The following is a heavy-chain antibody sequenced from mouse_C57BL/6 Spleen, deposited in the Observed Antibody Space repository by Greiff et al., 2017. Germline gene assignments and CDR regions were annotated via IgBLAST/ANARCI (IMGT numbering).Heavy chain of an antibody. CDR2: ISSGDDYS. V-gene: IGHV5-9-1*02. CDR1: GFTFSSYA. J-gene: IGHJ2*01. Sequence: EVQVVESGEGLVKPGGSLKLSCAASGFTFSSYAMSWVRQTPGKRLEWVAYISSGDDYSNYADTVKGRFTISRDNDRNTLYLQMSSLKSEDTAMYYCTREGDYGSSLDYWGQGTTLTVSS. D-gene: IGHD1-1*01. CDR3: TREGDYGSSLDY.